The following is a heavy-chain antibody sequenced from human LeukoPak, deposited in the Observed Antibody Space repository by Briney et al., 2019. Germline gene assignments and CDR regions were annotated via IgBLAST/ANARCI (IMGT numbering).Heavy chain of an antibody. CDR2: INPNSGGT. CDR1: GYTFTGYY. V-gene: IGHV1-2*02. J-gene: IGHJ6*02. D-gene: IGHD6-13*01. CDR3: ARDDLGIAAAGIYYYYGMDV. Sequence: GASVKVSCKASGYTFTGYYMHWVRQAPGQGLEWMGWINPNSGGTNYAQKFQGRVTMTRGTSISTAYMELSRLRSDDTAVYYCARDDLGIAAAGIYYYYGMDVWGQGTTVTVSS.